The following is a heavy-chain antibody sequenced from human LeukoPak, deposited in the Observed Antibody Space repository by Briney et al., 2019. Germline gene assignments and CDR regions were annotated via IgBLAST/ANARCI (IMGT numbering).Heavy chain of an antibody. D-gene: IGHD5-12*01. CDR2: ITPFNGNT. CDR1: GYTFTYRY. Sequence: GASVKVSCKASGYTFTYRYLHWVRQAPGQALEWMGWITPFNGNTNYAQQFQDRVTITGDRSRNTVYMELNSLRFEDTAMYYCARSPFSGDDDAFDIWGQGTMVTVSS. V-gene: IGHV1-45*02. J-gene: IGHJ3*02. CDR3: ARSPFSGDDDAFDI.